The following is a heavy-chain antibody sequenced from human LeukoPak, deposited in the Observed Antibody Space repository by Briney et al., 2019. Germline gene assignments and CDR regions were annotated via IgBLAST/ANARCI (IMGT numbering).Heavy chain of an antibody. CDR1: GGTFSSYA. D-gene: IGHD5-18*01. J-gene: IGHJ4*02. CDR2: MNPNSGNT. CDR3: ARRQTLGGYSYGYGY. Sequence: ASVKVSCKASGGTFSSYAINWVRQATGQGLEWMGWMNPNSGNTGYAQKFQGRVTMTRNTSISTAYMELSSLRSEDTAVYYCARRQTLGGYSYGYGYWGQGTLVTVSS. V-gene: IGHV1-8*02.